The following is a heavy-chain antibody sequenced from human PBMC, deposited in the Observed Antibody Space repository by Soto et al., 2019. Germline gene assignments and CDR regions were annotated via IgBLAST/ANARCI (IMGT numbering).Heavy chain of an antibody. Sequence: ASVKVSCKASGYTFTSYGISWVRQAPGQGLEWMGWIFVYNGNTNYAQNLQGRVTMTTDTSTSTAFMELTSLRSDDTAVYYCARFPYGSATWFDPWGQGXLVTVYS. J-gene: IGHJ5*02. CDR2: IFVYNGNT. D-gene: IGHD3-10*01. CDR3: ARFPYGSATWFDP. V-gene: IGHV1-18*01. CDR1: GYTFTSYG.